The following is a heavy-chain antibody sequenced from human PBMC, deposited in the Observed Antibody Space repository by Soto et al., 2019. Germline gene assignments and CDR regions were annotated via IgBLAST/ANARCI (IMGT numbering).Heavy chain of an antibody. CDR3: TTDQRSSSWYSEYFQH. Sequence: VQLVESGGGLVKPGGSLRLSCAASGFTFSNAWMSWVRQAPGKGLEWVGRIKSKTDGGTTDYAAPVKGRFTISRDDSKNTLYLQMNSLKTEDTAVYYCTTDQRSSSWYSEYFQHWGQGTLVTVSS. D-gene: IGHD6-13*01. V-gene: IGHV3-15*01. J-gene: IGHJ1*01. CDR2: IKSKTDGGTT. CDR1: GFTFSNAW.